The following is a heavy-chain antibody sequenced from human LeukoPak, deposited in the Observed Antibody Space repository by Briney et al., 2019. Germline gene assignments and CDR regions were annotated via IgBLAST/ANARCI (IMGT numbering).Heavy chain of an antibody. J-gene: IGHJ4*02. D-gene: IGHD3-10*01. V-gene: IGHV4-39*07. CDR2: IYYSGST. CDR1: GGSISGSSYY. Sequence: SETLSLACTVSGGSISGSSYYWGWIRQPPGKGLEWIGSIYYSGSTYYNPSLKSRVTISVDTSKNQFSLKLSSVTAADTAVYYYASDGVVRGVLDYWGQGTLVTVSS. CDR3: ASDGVVRGVLDY.